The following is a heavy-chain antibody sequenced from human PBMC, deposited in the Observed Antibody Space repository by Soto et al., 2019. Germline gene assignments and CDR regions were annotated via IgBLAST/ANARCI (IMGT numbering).Heavy chain of an antibody. Sequence: GSLRLSCAASGFTFSSYGMTWVRQAPGKGLEWVSFSSATGAGTYYADSVKGRFTISRDNSKNTLYLQMTSLRADDTAVYYCAKDRRAGGNYGLYSDFRGQGALVTVSS. CDR2: SSATGAGT. CDR3: AKDRRAGGNYGLYSDF. D-gene: IGHD1-7*01. CDR1: GFTFSSYG. V-gene: IGHV3-23*01. J-gene: IGHJ4*02.